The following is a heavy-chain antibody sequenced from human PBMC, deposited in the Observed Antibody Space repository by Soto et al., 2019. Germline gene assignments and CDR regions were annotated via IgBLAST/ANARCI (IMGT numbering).Heavy chain of an antibody. J-gene: IGHJ2*01. V-gene: IGHV4-34*01. D-gene: IGHD3-9*01. CDR2: INHSGST. CDR3: ARERNILTGYYRTINNWYFDL. Sequence: PSETLSLTCDVYGGSFSGYIWTWIRQTPGKGLQWIGQINHSGSTNYNPSLKSRVTISVDTSKNQFSLKLSSVTAADTAVYYCARERNILTGYYRTINNWYFDLWGRGTLVTVS. CDR1: GGSFSGYI.